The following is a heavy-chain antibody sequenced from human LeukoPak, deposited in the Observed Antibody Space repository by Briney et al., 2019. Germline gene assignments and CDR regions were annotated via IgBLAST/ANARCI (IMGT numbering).Heavy chain of an antibody. D-gene: IGHD1-1*01. Sequence: PGRSLRLSCAASGFTFSSYGMHWVRQAPGKGLEWVAGFLHDGSNKFYVDSLKARFTISRDNSKNTLFLQINGLRVDDTAMYYGAPQSGRTDAFDIWGQGTLVTVSS. V-gene: IGHV3-33*01. CDR1: GFTFSSYG. CDR3: APQSGRTDAFDI. CDR2: FLHDGSNK. J-gene: IGHJ3*02.